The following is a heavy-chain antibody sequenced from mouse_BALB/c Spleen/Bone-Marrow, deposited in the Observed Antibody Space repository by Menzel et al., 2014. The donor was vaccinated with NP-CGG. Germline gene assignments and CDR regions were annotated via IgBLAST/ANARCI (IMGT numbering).Heavy chain of an antibody. CDR1: GFTFSSYG. D-gene: IGHD3-2*02. Sequence: EVKVVESGGDLVKPGGSLKLSCVASGFTFSSYGMSWVRQTPDKRLEWVATISSGGSSTYYPASVKGRFTISRDNAKSTLYLQMSNLNSEDTAMYYCTRRPLQANSYFDCWGQGTTLTVSS. V-gene: IGHV5-6*02. J-gene: IGHJ2*01. CDR3: TRRPLQANSYFDC. CDR2: ISSGGSST.